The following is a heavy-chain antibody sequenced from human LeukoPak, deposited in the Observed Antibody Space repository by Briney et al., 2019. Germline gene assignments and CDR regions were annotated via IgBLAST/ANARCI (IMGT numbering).Heavy chain of an antibody. V-gene: IGHV3-74*01. CDR1: GFTFTSHW. J-gene: IGHJ4*02. CDR2: INGDGSET. D-gene: IGHD3-10*01. Sequence: GGSLRLSCSASGFTFTSHWMHWVRHAPGKGLVWVSRINGDGSETNYAGSVRGRFTISRDNAKNTLYLQMNSLRADDTAVYYCASGSGDLGDPFDYWGQGTLVTVSS. CDR3: ASGSGDLGDPFDY.